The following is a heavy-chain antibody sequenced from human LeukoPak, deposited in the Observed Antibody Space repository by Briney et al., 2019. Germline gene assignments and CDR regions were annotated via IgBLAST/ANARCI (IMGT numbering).Heavy chain of an antibody. D-gene: IGHD4-17*01. J-gene: IGHJ5*02. CDR3: ARGRGRWVTTGWFDP. CDR1: GGSISSYY. CDR2: INHSGST. Sequence: KPSETLSLTCTVSGGSISSYYWSWIRQPPGKGLEWIGEINHSGSTNYNPSLKSRVTISVDTSKNQFSLKPSSVTAADTAVYYCARGRGRWVTTGWFDPWGQGTLVTVSS. V-gene: IGHV4-34*01.